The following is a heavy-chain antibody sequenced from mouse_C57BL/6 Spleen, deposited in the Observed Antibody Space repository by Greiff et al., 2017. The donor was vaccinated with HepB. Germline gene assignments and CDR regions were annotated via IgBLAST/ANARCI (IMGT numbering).Heavy chain of an antibody. V-gene: IGHV1-62-2*01. Sequence: QVQLKESGAELVKPGASVKLSCKASGYTFTEYTIHWVKQRSGQGLEWIGWFYPGSGSIKYNEKFKDKATLTADKSSSTVYMELSRLTSEDSAVYFCARHEGGGVTPYWYFDVWGTGTTVTVSS. D-gene: IGHD2-2*01. CDR1: GYTFTEYT. J-gene: IGHJ1*03. CDR3: ARHEGGGVTPYWYFDV. CDR2: FYPGSGSI.